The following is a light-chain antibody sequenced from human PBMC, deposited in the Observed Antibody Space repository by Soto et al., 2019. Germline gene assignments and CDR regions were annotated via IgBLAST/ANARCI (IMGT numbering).Light chain of an antibody. CDR1: QSISSW. J-gene: IGKJ2*01. Sequence: DIQMTQSPSTLSASVGDRVTITCRASQSISSWLAWYQQKPGKAPKVLIYDASSLESGVPSRFSGSGSGTEFSLHISILQPDDFATYYCQQYNSYSSFTFGQGTKLEIK. V-gene: IGKV1-5*01. CDR2: DAS. CDR3: QQYNSYSSFT.